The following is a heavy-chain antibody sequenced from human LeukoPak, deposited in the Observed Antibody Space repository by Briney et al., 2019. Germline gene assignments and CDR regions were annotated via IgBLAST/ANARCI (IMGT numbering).Heavy chain of an antibody. CDR2: IYSDNT. CDR3: ARRAGAYSHPYDY. V-gene: IGHV3-53*01. J-gene: IGHJ4*02. D-gene: IGHD4/OR15-4a*01. CDR1: GFTVSSNS. Sequence: GGSLRLSCTVSGFTVSSNSMSWVRQAPGKGLEWVSFIYSDNTHYSDSVKGRFTISRDNSKNTLYLQMNSLRAKDTAVYYCARRAGAYSHPYDYWGQGTLVTVSS.